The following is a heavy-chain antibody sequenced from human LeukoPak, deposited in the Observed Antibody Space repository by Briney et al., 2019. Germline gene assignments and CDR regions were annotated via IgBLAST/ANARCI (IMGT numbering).Heavy chain of an antibody. CDR3: ARDSGNYGANWFDP. CDR2: INHSGST. D-gene: IGHD4-4*01. Sequence: PSETLSLTCAVYGGSFSGYYWSWIRQPPGKGLEWIGEINHSGSTNYNPSLKSRVTISVDTSKNQFSLKLSSVTAADTAVYYCARDSGNYGANWFDPWGQGTLVTVSS. CDR1: GGSFSGYY. V-gene: IGHV4-34*01. J-gene: IGHJ5*02.